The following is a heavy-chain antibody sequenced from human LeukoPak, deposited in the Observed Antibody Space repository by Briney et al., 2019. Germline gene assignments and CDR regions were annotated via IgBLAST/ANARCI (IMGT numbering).Heavy chain of an antibody. Sequence: SETLSLTCTVSGGSISSYYWSWIRQPPGKGLEWIGYIYYSGSTNYNPSLKSRVTISVDTSKNQFSLKLSSVTAADTAVYYCARGGNPNWFDPWGQGALVTVSS. D-gene: IGHD3-10*01. CDR1: GGSISSYY. CDR3: ARGGNPNWFDP. CDR2: IYYSGST. V-gene: IGHV4-59*01. J-gene: IGHJ5*02.